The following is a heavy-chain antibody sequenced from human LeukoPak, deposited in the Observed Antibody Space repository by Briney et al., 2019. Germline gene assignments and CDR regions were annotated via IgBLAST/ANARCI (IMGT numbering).Heavy chain of an antibody. Sequence: SETLSLTCTVSGASFTNYYWSWVRQPPGKGLEWFGYISYSGTTNYNPSLKSRVTMSVDTSKNQFSLKLSSVTAADTAVYYCASSGWELLYGYWGQGTLVTVSS. V-gene: IGHV4-59*01. CDR2: ISYSGTT. CDR1: GASFTNYY. D-gene: IGHD1-26*01. J-gene: IGHJ4*02. CDR3: ASSGWELLYGY.